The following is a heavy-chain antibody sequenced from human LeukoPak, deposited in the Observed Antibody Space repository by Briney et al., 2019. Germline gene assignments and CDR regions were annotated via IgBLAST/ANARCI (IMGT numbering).Heavy chain of an antibody. D-gene: IGHD3-22*01. CDR2: INHSGST. CDR1: GGSFSGYY. CDR3: ARYYYDSSGPY. J-gene: IGHJ4*02. Sequence: PSETLSLTCAVYGGSFSGYYWSWIRQPPGKGLEWIGEINHSGSTNYNPPLKSRVTISVDTSKNQFSPKLSSVTAADTAVYYCARYYYDSSGPYWGQGTLVTVSS. V-gene: IGHV4-34*01.